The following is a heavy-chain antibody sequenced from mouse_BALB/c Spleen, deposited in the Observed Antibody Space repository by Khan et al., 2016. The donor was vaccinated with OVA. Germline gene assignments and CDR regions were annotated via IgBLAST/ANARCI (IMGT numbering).Heavy chain of an antibody. Sequence: VQLQQSGPSLVQPSQSLSITCTVSGFSLTSYGVHWVRQSPGKGLEWLGVIWRGGSTDYNAAFMSRLSITKDNSKSQVFFKMNSLQADDTAIYYCAKSDYDVYYYAMDYWGQGTSVTVSS. CDR2: IWRGGST. V-gene: IGHV2-5-1*01. D-gene: IGHD2-4*01. J-gene: IGHJ4*01. CDR3: AKSDYDVYYYAMDY. CDR1: GFSLTSYG.